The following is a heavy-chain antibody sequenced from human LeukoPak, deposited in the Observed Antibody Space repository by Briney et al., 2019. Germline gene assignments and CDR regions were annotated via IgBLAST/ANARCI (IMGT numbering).Heavy chain of an antibody. Sequence: GGSLRLSCAASGFIFSNYGMNWVRQAPGKGLEWVAAISASGSATSYADSVKGRFTISRDNSKNTLYLQMNSLRAEDTAVYYCATRAGGYWGQGTLVTVSS. CDR2: ISASGSAT. J-gene: IGHJ4*02. D-gene: IGHD3-10*01. V-gene: IGHV3-23*01. CDR1: GFIFSNYG. CDR3: ATRAGGY.